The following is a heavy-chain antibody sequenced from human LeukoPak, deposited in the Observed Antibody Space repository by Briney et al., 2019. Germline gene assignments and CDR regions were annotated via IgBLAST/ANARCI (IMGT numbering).Heavy chain of an antibody. D-gene: IGHD4-17*01. CDR2: IYTSGNT. CDR1: GGSISNYY. V-gene: IGHV4-4*07. J-gene: IGHJ6*03. CDR3: ARRGLSFHYGDYVLSSSYYYYMDV. Sequence: SETLSLTCTVSGGSISNYYWSWIRQPAGKGLEWIGRIYTSGNTNYNPSLKSRVTISVDTSKNQFSLKLSSVTAADTAVYYCARRGLSFHYGDYVLSSSYYYYMDVWGKGTTVTISS.